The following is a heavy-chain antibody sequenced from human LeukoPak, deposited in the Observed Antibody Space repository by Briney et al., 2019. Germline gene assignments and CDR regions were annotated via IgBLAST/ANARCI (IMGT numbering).Heavy chain of an antibody. J-gene: IGHJ6*03. CDR3: ARDRGDGYNPGNYYYMDV. CDR2: IIPIFGTA. V-gene: IGHV1-69*13. Sequence: GASVKVSCKASGGTFSSYAISWVRQAPGQGLEWMGGIIPIFGTANYAQKFQGRVTITADESTSTAYMELSSLRSEDTAVYYCARDRGDGYNPGNYYYMDVWGKGTTVTVSS. CDR1: GGTFSSYA. D-gene: IGHD5-24*01.